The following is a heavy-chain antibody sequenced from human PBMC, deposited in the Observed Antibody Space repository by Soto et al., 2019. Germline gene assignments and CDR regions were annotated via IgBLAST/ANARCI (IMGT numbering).Heavy chain of an antibody. J-gene: IGHJ4*01. D-gene: IGHD1-1*01. Sequence: PGGSLRLSCEASGFTFSIYSMAWVRQAPGKGLEWVASISSTSSYIYYADAMKGRFTISRDNAKNSLYLQMNSLRAEDTAVYFCARTHGRDGYNHFEYWGHGTLVTVSS. V-gene: IGHV3-21*01. CDR1: GFTFSIYS. CDR2: ISSTSSYI. CDR3: ARTHGRDGYNHFEY.